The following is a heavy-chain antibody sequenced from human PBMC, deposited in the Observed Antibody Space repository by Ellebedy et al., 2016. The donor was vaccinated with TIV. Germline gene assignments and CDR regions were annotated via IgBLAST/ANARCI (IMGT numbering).Heavy chain of an antibody. Sequence: GGSLRLSXAASGFTFSSYWMSWVRQAPGKGLEWVANIKQDGSEKYYVDSVKGRFTISRDNAKNSLYLQMNSLRAEDTAVYYCARDGIQLWEGMIDYWGQGTLVTVSS. CDR1: GFTFSSYW. V-gene: IGHV3-7*01. D-gene: IGHD5-18*01. J-gene: IGHJ4*02. CDR2: IKQDGSEK. CDR3: ARDGIQLWEGMIDY.